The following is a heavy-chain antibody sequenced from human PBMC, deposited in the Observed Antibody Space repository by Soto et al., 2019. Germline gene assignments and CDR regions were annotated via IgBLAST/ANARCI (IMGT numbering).Heavy chain of an antibody. J-gene: IGHJ4*02. CDR3: ARPTYYYDSSGPPAY. Sequence: GGSLRLSCAASGFTFGTYGMNWVRQAPGKGLEWVSYISSSSSTIFYTDSVKGRFTVSRDNAKNSLYLQMNSLRAEDMAVYYCARPTYYYDSSGPPAYWGQGT. CDR1: GFTFGTYG. D-gene: IGHD3-22*01. V-gene: IGHV3-48*01. CDR2: ISSSSSTI.